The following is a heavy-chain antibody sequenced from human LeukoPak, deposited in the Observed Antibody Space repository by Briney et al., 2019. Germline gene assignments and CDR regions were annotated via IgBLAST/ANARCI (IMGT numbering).Heavy chain of an antibody. CDR1: GGSFSDYY. D-gene: IGHD3-9*01. J-gene: IGHJ6*03. Sequence: ETLSLTSAVYGGSFSDYYWSWIRHPPGKGLEWIGEINHSGRTNYNPSLKSRVTISEETSKNQLCLQLSSVTAADTAVYYCARDAHRYFDWLLYYYYYYMDVWGKGTTVTVSS. CDR3: ARDAHRYFDWLLYYYYYYMDV. CDR2: INHSGRT. V-gene: IGHV4-34*01.